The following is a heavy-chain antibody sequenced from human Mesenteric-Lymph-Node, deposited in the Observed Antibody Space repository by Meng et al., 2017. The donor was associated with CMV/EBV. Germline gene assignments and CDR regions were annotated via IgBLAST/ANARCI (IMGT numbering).Heavy chain of an antibody. CDR3: AKDDCDITNCWQFYALDV. V-gene: IGHV3-30*02. J-gene: IGHJ6*02. D-gene: IGHD2-2*01. Sequence: GESLKISCTASGVTFSHYGIHWVRLAPGKGLEWVAFIRHDEGSKVYADSVKGRFTISRDNSKNTVSMEMNGLKTEDTAVYYCAKDDCDITNCWQFYALDVWGQGTTVTVSS. CDR1: GVTFSHYG. CDR2: IRHDEGSK.